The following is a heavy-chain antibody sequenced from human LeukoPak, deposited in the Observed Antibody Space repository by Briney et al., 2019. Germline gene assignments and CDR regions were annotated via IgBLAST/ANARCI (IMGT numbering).Heavy chain of an antibody. Sequence: QSGGSLRLSCAASGFTFSSYAMSWVRQAPGKGLEWVSTISGSGDSTYYADSVKGRFTISRDNSKNTLYLQMNSLRAEDTVLYYSALSYDIRYYGMDVWGQGTTVTVSS. CDR1: GFTFSSYA. V-gene: IGHV3-23*01. CDR2: ISGSGDST. D-gene: IGHD3-9*01. J-gene: IGHJ6*02. CDR3: ALSYDIRYYGMDV.